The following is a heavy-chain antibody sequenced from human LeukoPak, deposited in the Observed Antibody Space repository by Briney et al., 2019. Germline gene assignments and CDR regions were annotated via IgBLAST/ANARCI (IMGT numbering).Heavy chain of an antibody. CDR2: ISGSGSNT. D-gene: IGHD6-19*01. CDR1: GFTFNNYA. V-gene: IGHV3-23*01. J-gene: IGHJ4*02. Sequence: AGGSLRLSCSASGFTFNNYAMSWVRQAPGKGLEWVSSISGSGSNTYYADSAKGRFTISRDNSKNTLCLQMNSLRAEDTAVYYCAKDGGGWYTSGWYYFDYWGQGILVTVSS. CDR3: AKDGGGWYTSGWYYFDY.